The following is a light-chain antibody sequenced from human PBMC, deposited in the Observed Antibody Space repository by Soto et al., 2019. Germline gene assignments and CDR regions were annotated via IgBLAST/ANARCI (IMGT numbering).Light chain of an antibody. Sequence: EIVLTQSPGTVSVSPGEGATLFCRASQRVSSTFLAWYQQKPGQAPRLLIYGASTRATGIPDRFSGSGSGTDFTLTISRLEPEDSAVYYCQQYNNWPAMYTFGQGTKLEIK. J-gene: IGKJ2*01. CDR3: QQYNNWPAMYT. CDR1: QRVSSTF. CDR2: GAS. V-gene: IGKV3-20*01.